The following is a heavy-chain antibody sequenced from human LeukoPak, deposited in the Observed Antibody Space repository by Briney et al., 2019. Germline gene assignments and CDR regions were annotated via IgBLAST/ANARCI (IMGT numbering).Heavy chain of an antibody. Sequence: SETLSLIYTVSGGSISSGDYYWSWIRQPPGKGLEWIGYIYYSGSTYYNPSLKSRVTISVDTSKNQFSLKLSSVTAADTAVYYCARDYYDSSGYYTNDAFDIWGQGTMVTVSS. D-gene: IGHD3-22*01. CDR1: GGSISSGDYY. V-gene: IGHV4-30-4*01. CDR2: IYYSGST. CDR3: ARDYYDSSGYYTNDAFDI. J-gene: IGHJ3*02.